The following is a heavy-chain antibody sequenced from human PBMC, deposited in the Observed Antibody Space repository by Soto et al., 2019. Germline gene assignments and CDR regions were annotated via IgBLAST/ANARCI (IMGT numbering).Heavy chain of an antibody. J-gene: IGHJ4*01. CDR2: SNAGNGNT. D-gene: IGHD6-19*01. CDR3: ARAVAVPADFDY. V-gene: IGHV1-3*05. CDR1: GYTFTGYA. Sequence: QVQLVQAGAEEKKPGASVKVSCKASGYTFTGYAMHWVRQAPGQRLEWMGWSNAGNGNTKYSQKFQGRVTITRDTSASTASMELSRLRSQDTAVYYCARAVAVPADFDYWGHAPLVTASS.